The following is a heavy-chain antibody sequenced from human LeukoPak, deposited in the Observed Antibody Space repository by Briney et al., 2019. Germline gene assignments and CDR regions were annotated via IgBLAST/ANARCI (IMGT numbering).Heavy chain of an antibody. D-gene: IGHD1-26*01. CDR1: GGSISSGGYY. V-gene: IGHV4-31*03. CDR3: AREFYSGSNDPDAFDI. J-gene: IGHJ3*02. Sequence: SQTLSLTCTVSGGSISSGGYYWSWIRQHPGKGLEWIGYIYYSGSTYYNPSLKSRVTISVDTSKNQFSLKLSSVTAADTAVYYCAREFYSGSNDPDAFDIWGQGTMVTVSS. CDR2: IYYSGST.